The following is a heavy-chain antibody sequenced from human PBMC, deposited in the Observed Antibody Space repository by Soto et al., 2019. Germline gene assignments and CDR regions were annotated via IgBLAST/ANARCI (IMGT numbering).Heavy chain of an antibody. D-gene: IGHD6-19*01. Sequence: QVQLVQSGAEMKKPGASVKVSCKASGYTFTSYAINWVRQATGQGLEWMGWMNPNSGNTGYAQKFQGRVTMTRNTSISTAYMERSSLRSEDTAVYYCARVKSSSGWYPHYWDFDLWGRGTLVTVSS. CDR1: GYTFTSYA. V-gene: IGHV1-8*01. CDR2: MNPNSGNT. CDR3: ARVKSSSGWYPHYWDFDL. J-gene: IGHJ2*01.